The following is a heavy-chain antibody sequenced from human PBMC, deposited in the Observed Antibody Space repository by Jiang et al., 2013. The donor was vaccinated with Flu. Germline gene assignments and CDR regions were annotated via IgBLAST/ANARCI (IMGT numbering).Heavy chain of an antibody. Sequence: RQPPGKGLEWIGTISYSGNTYYNPSLKSRLIVSVDTSKNQFSLKLSSVTAADTAVYYCARYAAAPSRWFDPWGQGTLVTVSS. CDR2: ISYSGNT. J-gene: IGHJ5*02. V-gene: IGHV4-39*07. CDR3: ARYAAAPSRWFDP. D-gene: IGHD6-13*01.